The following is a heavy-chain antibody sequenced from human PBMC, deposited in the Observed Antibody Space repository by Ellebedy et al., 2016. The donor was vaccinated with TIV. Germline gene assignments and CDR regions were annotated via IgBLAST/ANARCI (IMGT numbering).Heavy chain of an antibody. Sequence: GESLKISCKGSGYSFTSYWIGWVRQMPGKGLEWMGIIYTGDSDTRYSPSFQGQVTISADKSISTAYLQWSSLKASDTAMYYCARRTGVAVGATPFDYWGQGTLVTVSS. J-gene: IGHJ4*02. CDR1: GYSFTSYW. CDR3: ARRTGVAVGATPFDY. D-gene: IGHD1-26*01. CDR2: IYTGDSDT. V-gene: IGHV5-51*01.